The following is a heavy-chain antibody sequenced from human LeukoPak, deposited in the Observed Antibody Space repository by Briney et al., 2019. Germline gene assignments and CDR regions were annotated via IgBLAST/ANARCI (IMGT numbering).Heavy chain of an antibody. J-gene: IGHJ4*02. Sequence: PSETLSLTCTVSGGSIRSSSYYWGWIRQPPGKGLEWIGSIYYSGSTYYNPSLKSRVTIPVDTSKNQFSLKLSSVTAADTAVYYCARHIYSGYARFDYWGQGTLVTVSS. CDR2: IYYSGST. V-gene: IGHV4-39*01. CDR3: ARHIYSGYARFDY. D-gene: IGHD5-12*01. CDR1: GGSIRSSSYY.